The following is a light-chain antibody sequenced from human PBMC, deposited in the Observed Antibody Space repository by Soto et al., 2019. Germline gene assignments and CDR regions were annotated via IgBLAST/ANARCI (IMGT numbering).Light chain of an antibody. CDR2: GAS. V-gene: IGKV3-15*01. CDR1: QSVSSK. J-gene: IGKJ1*01. CDR3: QQYNTWPRT. Sequence: EIVMTQSPATLSVSPGEGATLSCRASQSVSSKLAWYQQKPGQAPRLLIYGASTRATAVPARFTASGSGTEFTLTISSLQSEDFAVYYCQQYNTWPRTFGQGTKVEVK.